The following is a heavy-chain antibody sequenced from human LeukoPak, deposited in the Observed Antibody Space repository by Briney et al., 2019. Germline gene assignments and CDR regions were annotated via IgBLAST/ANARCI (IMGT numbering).Heavy chain of an antibody. CDR1: GFTVSSNY. Sequence: GGSLRLSXAASGFTVSSNYMSWIRQAPGKGLEWVSVIYSGGSTYYADSVKGRFTISRDNSKNTLYLQMNSLRAEDTAVYYCARGDRDSPIAFDIWGQGTMVTVSS. CDR2: IYSGGST. CDR3: ARGDRDSPIAFDI. V-gene: IGHV3-53*01. D-gene: IGHD3-22*01. J-gene: IGHJ3*02.